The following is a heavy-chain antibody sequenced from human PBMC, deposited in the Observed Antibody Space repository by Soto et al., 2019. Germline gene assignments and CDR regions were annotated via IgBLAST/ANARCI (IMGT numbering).Heavy chain of an antibody. V-gene: IGHV3-49*03. CDR3: IWESKFYSSWQ. D-gene: IGHD5-12*01. CDR2: IRSKVYYSTT. J-gene: IGHJ4*02. CDR1: GFTFDAYS. Sequence: GGSLRLSCTASGFTFDAYSMSWFRQAPGKGLEWVGFIRSKVYYSTTEYAAPVKGRFTLSRDDLQNTMYLQMNSLKTDDTAVYFCIWESKFYSSWQWGRGTLVTAPQ.